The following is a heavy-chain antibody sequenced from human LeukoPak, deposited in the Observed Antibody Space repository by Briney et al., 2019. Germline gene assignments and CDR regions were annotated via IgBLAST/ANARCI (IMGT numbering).Heavy chain of an antibody. CDR1: GFTFSDYY. CDR2: ISSSGSTT. V-gene: IGHV3-11*01. Sequence: GGSLRLSCAASGFTFSDYYMSWIRQAPGKGLEWVSYISSSGSTTYYADSVKGRFTISRDNAKNSLYLQMNSLRAEDTAVYYCARVRQDDFWSGSQAFDIWGQGTMVTVSS. J-gene: IGHJ3*02. CDR3: ARVRQDDFWSGSQAFDI. D-gene: IGHD3-3*01.